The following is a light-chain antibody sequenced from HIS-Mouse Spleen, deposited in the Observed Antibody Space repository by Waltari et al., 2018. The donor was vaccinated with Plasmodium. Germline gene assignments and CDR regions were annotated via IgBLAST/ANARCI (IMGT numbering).Light chain of an antibody. J-gene: IGKJ4*01. V-gene: IGKV3-20*01. CDR1: QSVSSSY. CDR2: GAS. Sequence: EIVLTQSPATLSLSPGARATLPCRASQSVSSSYLAWYQQKPGQAPRLLIYGASSRATGIPDRFSGSGSGTDFTLTISRLEPEDFAVYYCQQYGSSPLTFGGGTKVEIK. CDR3: QQYGSSPLT.